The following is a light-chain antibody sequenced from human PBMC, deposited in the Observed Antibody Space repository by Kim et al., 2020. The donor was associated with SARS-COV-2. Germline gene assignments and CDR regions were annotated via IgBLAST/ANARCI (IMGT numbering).Light chain of an antibody. Sequence: SLSPGQTASITCSGEKLGDKYACWYQQKPGQSPVLVIYQDSKRPSGIPERFSGSNSGNTATLTISGTQAMDEADYYCQAWDSSKVFGGGTQLTVL. V-gene: IGLV3-1*01. CDR2: QDS. CDR3: QAWDSSKV. J-gene: IGLJ3*02. CDR1: KLGDKY.